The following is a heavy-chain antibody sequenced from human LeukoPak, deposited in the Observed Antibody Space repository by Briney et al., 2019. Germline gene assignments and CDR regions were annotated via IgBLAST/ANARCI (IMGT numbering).Heavy chain of an antibody. CDR3: ASPSSGQSFDI. D-gene: IGHD6-19*01. V-gene: IGHV3-48*01. J-gene: IGHJ3*02. CDR2: ISSSSNTI. CDR1: GFTFSTYS. Sequence: PGGSLRLSCAASGFTFSTYSMHWVRQAPGKGLEWLSYISSSSNTIYYADSVKGRFTISRDNSKNTLYLQMNSLRAEDTAVYYCASPSSGQSFDIWGHGTMVTVSS.